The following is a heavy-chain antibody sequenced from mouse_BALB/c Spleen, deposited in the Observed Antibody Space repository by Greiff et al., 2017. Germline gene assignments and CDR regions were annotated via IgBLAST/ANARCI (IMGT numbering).Heavy chain of an antibody. Sequence: QVQLKESAAELARPGASVKMSCKASGYTFTSYTMHWVKQRPGQGLEWIGYINPSSGYTEYNQKFKDKTTLTADKSSSTAYMQLSSLTSEDSAVYYCAHRSSYAMDYWGQGTSVTVSS. CDR1: GYTFTSYT. V-gene: IGHV1-4*02. J-gene: IGHJ4*01. D-gene: IGHD2-14*01. CDR3: AHRSSYAMDY. CDR2: INPSSGYT.